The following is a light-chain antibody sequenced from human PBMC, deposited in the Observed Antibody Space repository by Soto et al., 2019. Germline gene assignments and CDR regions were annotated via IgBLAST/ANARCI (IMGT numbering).Light chain of an antibody. Sequence: DIQMTQSPSSLSASVGDRVTVTCRASQGLSNYLAWYQQKPGKVPKLLIYAASTLQSGVPSRFSGSGSATDFTLTISSLQPEDVATYYCQTYNPAPWTFGQGPKVEIK. CDR1: QGLSNY. CDR2: AAS. J-gene: IGKJ1*01. CDR3: QTYNPAPWT. V-gene: IGKV1-27*01.